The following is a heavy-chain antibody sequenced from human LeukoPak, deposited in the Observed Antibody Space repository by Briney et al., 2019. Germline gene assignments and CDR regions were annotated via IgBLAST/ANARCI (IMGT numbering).Heavy chain of an antibody. CDR2: INHSGST. CDR3: ARVGYSSSFDY. Sequence: SETLSLTCAVYGGSFSGYYWSWIRQPPGKGLEWIGEINHSGSTNYNPSLKSRVTTSVDTSKNQFSLKLSSVTAADTAVYYCARVGYSSSFDYWGQGTLVTVSS. D-gene: IGHD6-19*01. CDR1: GGSFSGYY. J-gene: IGHJ4*02. V-gene: IGHV4-34*01.